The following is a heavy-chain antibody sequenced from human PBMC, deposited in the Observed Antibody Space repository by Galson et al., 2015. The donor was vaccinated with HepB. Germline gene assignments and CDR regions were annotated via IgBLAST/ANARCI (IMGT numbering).Heavy chain of an antibody. Sequence: SLRLSCAASGFTFSSYAMHWVRQAPGKGLEYVSAINSHGGSTYYADSVKGRFTISRDNSKNTLYLQMSSLRAEDTAVYYCVKGHRGSSSSYYYYGMDVWGQGTTVTVSS. D-gene: IGHD6-13*01. CDR2: INSHGGST. V-gene: IGHV3-64D*06. J-gene: IGHJ6*02. CDR1: GFTFSSYA. CDR3: VKGHRGSSSSYYYYGMDV.